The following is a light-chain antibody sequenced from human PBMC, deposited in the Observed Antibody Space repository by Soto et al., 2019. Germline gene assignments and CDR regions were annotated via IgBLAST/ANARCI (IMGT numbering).Light chain of an antibody. V-gene: IGKV3-15*01. CDR1: QSIGSD. CDR3: QQYNNWPPIT. Sequence: TQSPGALSLSPGERATLSCRASQSIGSDLAWYQQKPGQAPRLLIYGTSTRAPGIPPRFSGSGSGTEFTLTISSRQSEDFALYYCQQYNNWPPITFGQGTQLEI. CDR2: GTS. J-gene: IGKJ5*01.